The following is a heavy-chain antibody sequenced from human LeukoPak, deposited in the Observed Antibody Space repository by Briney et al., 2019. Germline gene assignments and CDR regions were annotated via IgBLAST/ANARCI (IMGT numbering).Heavy chain of an antibody. CDR1: GFTFSNIW. CDR2: IKSKTDGGAT. D-gene: IGHD6-19*01. V-gene: IGHV3-15*01. Sequence: GGSLRLSCAASGFTFSNIWMSWVRQAPGQGLESVGRIKSKTDGGATASAAPVKGRLTISRDDSKTTLYLQMNSLKIEDTGVYYCTTVAGENPWSWGQGALVSVSS. CDR3: TTVAGENPWS. J-gene: IGHJ5*02.